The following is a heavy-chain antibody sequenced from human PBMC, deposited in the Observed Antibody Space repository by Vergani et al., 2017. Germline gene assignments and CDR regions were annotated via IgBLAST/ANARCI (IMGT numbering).Heavy chain of an antibody. Sequence: QMPLQESGPGLVKASENLSLTCTVSGDSIISRSYYWGWIRKPPGKGLEWIGSSYNSGNGDSSSSLKSRVTISADTSKNHFSLRLTSVTAADTAVYYCASGNYYSDSTSHFRGRYFDVWGRGTLVTVPS. J-gene: IGHJ2*01. CDR3: ASGNYYSDSTSHFRGRYFDV. D-gene: IGHD3-10*01. V-gene: IGHV4-39*01. CDR1: GDSIISRSYY. CDR2: SYNSGNG.